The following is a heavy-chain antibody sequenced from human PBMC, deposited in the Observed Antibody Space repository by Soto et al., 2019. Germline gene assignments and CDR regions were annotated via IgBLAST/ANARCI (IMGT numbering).Heavy chain of an antibody. CDR1: GGSISSYY. CDR2: IYTSGST. D-gene: IGHD6-13*01. J-gene: IGHJ4*02. Sequence: SETLSLTCTVSGGSISSYYWSWIRQAAGKGLEWIGRIYTSGSTNYNPSLKSRVTMSVDTSKNQFSLKLSSVTAADTAVYYCAREGAAEDYFDYWGQGTLVTVSS. V-gene: IGHV4-4*07. CDR3: AREGAAEDYFDY.